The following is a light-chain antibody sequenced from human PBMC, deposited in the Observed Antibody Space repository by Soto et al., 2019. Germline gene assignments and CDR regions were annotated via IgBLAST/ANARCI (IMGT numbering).Light chain of an antibody. J-gene: IGKJ4*01. CDR3: MQGLQIPLT. V-gene: IGKV2-28*01. CDR1: HSLLHSNGHNY. Sequence: DILVTQSPLSLPATPGEPASISCWSSHSLLHSNGHNYLDWYVXKPGQSQQLXIFLGSTRSSGVPDRFSVIASGTDVTMKISRVEAEDVGIYYGMQGLQIPLTFGGGTKVDIK. CDR2: LGS.